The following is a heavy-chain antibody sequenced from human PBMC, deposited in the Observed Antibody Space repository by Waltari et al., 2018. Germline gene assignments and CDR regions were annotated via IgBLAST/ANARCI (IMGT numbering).Heavy chain of an antibody. J-gene: IGHJ6*02. D-gene: IGHD2-21*02. CDR2: ISGSGGTT. V-gene: IGHV3-23*01. Sequence: EVQLLESGGGLVQPGGSLRLSCAASGFSFSNYAMNWVRQAPGKGLEWVSTISGSGGTTYYADSVKGRFTISRDNSKNTLYLQMNSLRAEDTAVYYCAKGQTARFLRYGMDVWGQGTTVTVSS. CDR1: GFSFSNYA. CDR3: AKGQTARFLRYGMDV.